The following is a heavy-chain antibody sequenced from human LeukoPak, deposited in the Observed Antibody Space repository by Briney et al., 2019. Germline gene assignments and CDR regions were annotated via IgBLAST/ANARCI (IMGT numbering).Heavy chain of an antibody. V-gene: IGHV3-20*04. J-gene: IGHJ4*02. CDR2: INWNGGST. CDR3: TRSGYRHPYHFES. D-gene: IGHD3-22*01. CDR1: GFTFNDYG. Sequence: GGSLRLSCAASGFTFNDYGMSWVRQAPGKGREWVSGINWNGGSTGYADSVKGRFTISRDNAKNSLYLQMNSLRAEDTAIYYCTRSGYRHPYHFESWGQGTLVIVSS.